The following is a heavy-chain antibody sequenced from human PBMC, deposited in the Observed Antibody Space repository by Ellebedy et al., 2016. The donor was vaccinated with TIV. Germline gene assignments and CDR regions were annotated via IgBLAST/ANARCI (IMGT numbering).Heavy chain of an antibody. Sequence: AASVQVSCKTSGYIFTSYGITWVRQAPGQGLEWMGWVSANTGDTNYARDLQGRVTMTADTSTSTAYMELRSLRSDDTAVYYCARILASIIDYWGQGTLVTVSS. CDR3: ARILASIIDY. CDR2: VSANTGDT. V-gene: IGHV1-18*04. D-gene: IGHD3-3*02. J-gene: IGHJ4*02. CDR1: GYIFTSYG.